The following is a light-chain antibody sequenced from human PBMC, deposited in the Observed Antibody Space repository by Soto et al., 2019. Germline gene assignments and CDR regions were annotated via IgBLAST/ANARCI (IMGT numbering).Light chain of an antibody. CDR1: SSNSGAGYD. CDR2: GNS. Sequence: QSVLTQTPSVSGAPGQRVTISCTGSSSNSGAGYDVHWYQQLPGTAPKLLIYGNSNRPSGVPDRFSGSKSGTSASLAITGLQAEAEADYYCQSYDSSLSGSAVFGGGTQLTVL. V-gene: IGLV1-40*01. CDR3: QSYDSSLSGSAV. J-gene: IGLJ7*01.